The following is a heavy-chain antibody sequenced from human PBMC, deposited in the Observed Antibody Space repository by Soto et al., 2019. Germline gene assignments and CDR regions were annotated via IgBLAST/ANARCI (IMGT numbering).Heavy chain of an antibody. CDR2: IYYSGST. CDR3: ASLTPEYGSTGVCEGYFDS. CDR1: GGSISSHS. J-gene: IGHJ4*02. Sequence: PSETLSLTCTVSGGSISSHSWSWIRQPPGKGLEWIGWIYYSGSTNYNPSLKSRLTISVDTSKNQFSLKLSSVTAADTAVYYCASLTPEYGSTGVCEGYFDSWGKGTLVTVSS. V-gene: IGHV4-59*08. D-gene: IGHD2-8*01.